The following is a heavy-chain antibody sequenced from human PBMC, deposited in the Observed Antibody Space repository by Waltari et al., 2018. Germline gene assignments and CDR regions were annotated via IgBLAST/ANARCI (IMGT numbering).Heavy chain of an antibody. Sequence: YWGWIRQSPGKVREWIGNIYYTGSTYCNPTLKSRVTISGDMSKNQFSLKRSSVTAADTAVYYCARHWKKSGYRFDPWGRGTLVTVSS. CDR3: ARHWKKSGYRFDP. J-gene: IGHJ5*02. CDR1: Y. V-gene: IGHV4-39*01. D-gene: IGHD5-12*01. CDR2: IYYTGST.